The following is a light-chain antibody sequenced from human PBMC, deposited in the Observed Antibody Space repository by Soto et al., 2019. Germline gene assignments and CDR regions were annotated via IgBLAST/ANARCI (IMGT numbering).Light chain of an antibody. CDR1: QSVTSGY. Sequence: EIVLTQSPGTLSLSPGERATLSCRASQSVTSGYLAWYQQQPNQAPRLLIYGASYRATGIPARFSGSGSGTDFTLTISSLEPEDFAVYYCQQRSNWPPSITFGQGTRLEIK. CDR3: QQRSNWPPSIT. CDR2: GAS. V-gene: IGKV3-11*01. J-gene: IGKJ5*01.